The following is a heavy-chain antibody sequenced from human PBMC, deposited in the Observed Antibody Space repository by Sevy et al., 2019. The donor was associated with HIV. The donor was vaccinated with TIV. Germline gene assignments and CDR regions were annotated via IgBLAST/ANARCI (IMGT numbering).Heavy chain of an antibody. CDR1: GFTFSSYS. V-gene: IGHV3-48*02. J-gene: IGHJ6*03. D-gene: IGHD5-12*01. CDR2: ISSSSRTI. Sequence: GGSLRLSCAASGFTFSSYSMNWVRQAPGKGLEWVSYISSSSRTIYYADSVKGRFTISRDNVKNSLYLQMNSLRDEDTAVYYCARAMATTGYYYYYMDVWGKRTTVTVSS. CDR3: ARAMATTGYYYYYMDV.